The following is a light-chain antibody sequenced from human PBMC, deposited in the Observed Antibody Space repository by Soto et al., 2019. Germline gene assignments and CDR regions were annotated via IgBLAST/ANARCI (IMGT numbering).Light chain of an antibody. V-gene: IGKV1-5*03. CDR3: QQYNNYPRT. J-gene: IGKJ4*01. CDR1: QSISTW. Sequence: DIQMTQSPSTLSASVGDRVTITCRASQSISTWLAGYQQKPGKAPKLLIYKASSLESGVPSRFSGSGAGTEFTLTISSLQPDDFATYYCQQYNNYPRTFGGGTKVEIK. CDR2: KAS.